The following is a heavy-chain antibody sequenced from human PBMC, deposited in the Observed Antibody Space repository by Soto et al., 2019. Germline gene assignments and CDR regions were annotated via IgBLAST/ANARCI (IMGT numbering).Heavy chain of an antibody. CDR3: ARVRYYYDSSGYYPAFDY. CDR2: IYYSGST. CDR1: GGSISSYY. D-gene: IGHD3-22*01. J-gene: IGHJ4*02. V-gene: IGHV4-59*01. Sequence: SETLSLTCTVSGGSISSYYWSWIRQPPGKGLEWIGYIYYSGSTNYNPSLKSRVTISVDTSKNQFSLKLSSVTAADTAVYYCARVRYYYDSSGYYPAFDYWGQGTLVTVS.